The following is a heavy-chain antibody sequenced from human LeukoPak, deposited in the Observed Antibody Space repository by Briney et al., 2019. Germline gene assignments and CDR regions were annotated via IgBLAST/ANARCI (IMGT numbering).Heavy chain of an antibody. CDR2: INPNSGGT. V-gene: IGHV1-2*02. CDR3: ARSVVVVAATGGPMGY. J-gene: IGHJ4*02. CDR1: GYTFTGYH. Sequence: VSVKVSCKASGYTFTGYHMHWVRQAPGQGLEWMGWINPNSGGTNYAQKFQGRVTMTRDTSISTAYMELSRLRSDDTAVYYCARSVVVVAATGGPMGYWGQGTLVTVSS. D-gene: IGHD2-15*01.